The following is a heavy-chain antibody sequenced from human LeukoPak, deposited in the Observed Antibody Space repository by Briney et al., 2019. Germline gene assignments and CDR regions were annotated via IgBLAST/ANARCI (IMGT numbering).Heavy chain of an antibody. Sequence: PGGALRLSCAASGFTFSDYAMHWVRQAPGKGLEWVSRISYDGTNKYYGVSMKGRLIISRDNSQNTVFMQMLSLKAEDTAVYYCATSIATIPRPSDYWGQGALVTVSS. CDR3: ATSIATIPRPSDY. J-gene: IGHJ4*02. CDR2: ISYDGTNK. CDR1: GFTFSDYA. V-gene: IGHV3-30*03. D-gene: IGHD3-3*01.